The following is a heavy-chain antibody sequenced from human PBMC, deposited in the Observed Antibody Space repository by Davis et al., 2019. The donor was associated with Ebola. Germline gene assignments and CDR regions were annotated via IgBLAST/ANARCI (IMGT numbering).Heavy chain of an antibody. CDR1: GFTFSGSA. D-gene: IGHD3-3*01. CDR3: ARVATYYDFWSGLDY. Sequence: GESLKISCAASGFTFSGSAMHWVRQASGKGLEWVGRIRSKANSYATAYAASVKGRFTISRDDSKNTAYLQMNSLRAEDTAVYYCARVATYYDFWSGLDYWGQGTLVTVSS. V-gene: IGHV3-73*01. J-gene: IGHJ4*02. CDR2: IRSKANSYAT.